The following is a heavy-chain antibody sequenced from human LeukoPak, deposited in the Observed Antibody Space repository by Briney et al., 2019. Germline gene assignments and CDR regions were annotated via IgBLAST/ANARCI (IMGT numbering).Heavy chain of an antibody. Sequence: GGSLRLSCAASGFTFSSYWMTWVRQAPGKGLEWVANIKQDGSEKNYVDFVKGRFTISRDNAKNSLDLQMNSLRAEDTAMYYCARARGDGYQWYFDLWGRGTLVTVSS. D-gene: IGHD5-24*01. CDR2: IKQDGSEK. J-gene: IGHJ2*01. CDR1: GFTFSSYW. CDR3: ARARGDGYQWYFDL. V-gene: IGHV3-7*01.